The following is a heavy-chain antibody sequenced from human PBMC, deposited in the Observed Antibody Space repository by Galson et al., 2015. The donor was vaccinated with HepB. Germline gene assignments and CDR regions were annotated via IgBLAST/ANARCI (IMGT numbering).Heavy chain of an antibody. Sequence: SVKVSCKASGGILTTHAISWVRQAPGQGLEWMGGIIPIFGAARYAEKFQGRVTITADESTSTAYMDLASLRSEDTAMYYCATLGSCNNTDCRVGWSYYYYMDVWGKGTTVTVSS. V-gene: IGHV1-69*13. J-gene: IGHJ6*03. CDR2: IIPIFGAA. CDR3: ATLGSCNNTDCRVGWSYYYYMDV. CDR1: GGILTTHA. D-gene: IGHD2-2*01.